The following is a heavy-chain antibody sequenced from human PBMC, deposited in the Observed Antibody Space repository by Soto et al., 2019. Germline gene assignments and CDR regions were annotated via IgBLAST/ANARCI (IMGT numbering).Heavy chain of an antibody. V-gene: IGHV4-31*03. D-gene: IGHD3-10*01. CDR3: ASALNYGSGIGP. J-gene: IGHJ5*02. CDR1: GGSVTSGRYY. CDR2: IYYSGDT. Sequence: SETLSLTCSLSGGSVTSGRYYWSWIRQYPAKGLEWIGYIYYSGDTQYHPSFQTRVTISLDTSKKQFSLKMSSVTAADTAVFYCASALNYGSGIGPWGQGTPVTVSS.